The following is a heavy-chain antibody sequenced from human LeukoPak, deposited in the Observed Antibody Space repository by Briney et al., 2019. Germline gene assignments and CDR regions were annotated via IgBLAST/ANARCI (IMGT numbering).Heavy chain of an antibody. Sequence: GESLKISCKGSGYSFTNYWIGWVRQLPGKGLEWMGIIYPGDSDTRYSPSFQGQVTLSADKSISTAYLHWSSLKASDTAMYYCARWDYGGNSAFDYWGQGTLVTVSS. D-gene: IGHD4-23*01. CDR1: GYSFTNYW. CDR3: ARWDYGGNSAFDY. CDR2: IYPGDSDT. V-gene: IGHV5-51*01. J-gene: IGHJ4*02.